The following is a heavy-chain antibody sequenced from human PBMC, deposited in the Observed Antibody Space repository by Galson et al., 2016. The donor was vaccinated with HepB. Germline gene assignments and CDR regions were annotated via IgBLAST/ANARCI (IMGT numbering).Heavy chain of an antibody. CDR3: ARSPGVQLWSEGYFEN. J-gene: IGHJ4*02. V-gene: IGHV4-4*02. D-gene: IGHD1-1*01. CDR2: IFHTGST. Sequence: TLSLTCAVSGGSISSSHWWTWVRQPPGKGLEWIGEIFHTGSTNYDPFLKRRVTISADKSKNQFSLNLRSVTAAGTAVYYCARSPGVQLWSEGYFENWGQGTLVTVSS. CDR1: GGSISSSHW.